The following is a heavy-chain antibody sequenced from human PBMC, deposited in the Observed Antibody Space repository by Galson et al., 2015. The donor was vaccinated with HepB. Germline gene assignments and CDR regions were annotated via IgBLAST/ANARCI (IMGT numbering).Heavy chain of an antibody. J-gene: IGHJ4*02. V-gene: IGHV3-53*01. Sequence: SLRLSCAASGFTVSRSYMAWVRQAPGKGLEWVSVISTGTDLYYADSVRGRFAIARDNSKNSLYLQLNSLRADDRAVYYCARIFTSSWYFDHWGQGTLVTVSS. CDR2: ISTGTDL. CDR3: ARIFTSSWYFDH. CDR1: GFTVSRSY. D-gene: IGHD6-13*01.